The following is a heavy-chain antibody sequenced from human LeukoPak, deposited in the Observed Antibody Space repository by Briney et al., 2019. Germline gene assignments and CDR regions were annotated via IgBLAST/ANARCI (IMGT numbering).Heavy chain of an antibody. CDR1: GGSISSYY. CDR3: ARDAVGGSSRDWHFDL. J-gene: IGHJ2*01. D-gene: IGHD3-10*01. Sequence: SETLSLTCTVSGGSISSYYWSWIRQPAGKGLEWIGRIYTGGSTNYNPSLKSRVTMSVDTSKNQSSLKLSSVTAADTAVYYCARDAVGGSSRDWHFDLWGRGTLVTVSS. V-gene: IGHV4-4*07. CDR2: IYTGGST.